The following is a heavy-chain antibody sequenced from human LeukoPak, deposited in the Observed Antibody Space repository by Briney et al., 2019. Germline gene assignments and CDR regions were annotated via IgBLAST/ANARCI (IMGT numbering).Heavy chain of an antibody. CDR3: AREEMGGTTRSGALT. CDR2: ISGNTSYI. J-gene: IGHJ5*02. D-gene: IGHD1-14*01. V-gene: IGHV3-21*01. Sequence: GGSLRLSCSASGFTFNNYGMSWVRQAPGKGLEWVSSISGNTSYIYYADSVKGRFTISRDNAKNSLYLQMNSLRAEDTAVYYCAREEMGGTTRSGALTWGQGTLVTVSS. CDR1: GFTFNNYG.